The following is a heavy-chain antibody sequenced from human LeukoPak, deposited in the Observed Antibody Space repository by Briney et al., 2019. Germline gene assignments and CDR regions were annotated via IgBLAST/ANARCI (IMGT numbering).Heavy chain of an antibody. CDR1: GGSISSYY. J-gene: IGHJ5*02. Sequence: SETLSLACTVSGGSISSYYWSWIRQPAGKGLEWIGRIYTSGSTYYNPSLKSRVTISVDTSKNQFSLKLSSVTAADTAVYYCARVPTYYYDSSGYLNWFDPWGQGTLVTVSS. D-gene: IGHD3-22*01. V-gene: IGHV4-4*07. CDR2: IYTSGST. CDR3: ARVPTYYYDSSGYLNWFDP.